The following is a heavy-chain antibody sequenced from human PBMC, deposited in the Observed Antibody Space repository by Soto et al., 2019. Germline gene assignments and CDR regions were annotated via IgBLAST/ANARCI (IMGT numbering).Heavy chain of an antibody. Sequence: PGGSLRLSYAASGFTFSNAWMSWVRQAPGKGLEWVSGISGSGGSTYYADSVKGRFTISRDNSKNTLFLQMNSLRAEDTALYYCAKDPRGSHVWDYWGQGTLVTVSS. V-gene: IGHV3-23*01. J-gene: IGHJ4*02. CDR2: ISGSGGST. CDR3: AKDPRGSHVWDY. D-gene: IGHD2-15*01. CDR1: GFTFSNAW.